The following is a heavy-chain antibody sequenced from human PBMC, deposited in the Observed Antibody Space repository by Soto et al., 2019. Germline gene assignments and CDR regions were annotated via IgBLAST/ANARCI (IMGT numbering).Heavy chain of an antibody. CDR2: LYYSAST. CDR1: GGSISSSSYY. V-gene: IGHV4-39*01. D-gene: IGHD2-8*02. Sequence: QLQLQESGPGLVKSSETLSLTCTLSGGSISSSSYYWGWMRQPPGKGLEWIGSLYYSASTYHNPSLRSRVTRSAATSKNPISLKLSSVTAAHTAVYYCARHGTGGFPGGQYFAPWGHGTLVTVPS. J-gene: IGHJ5*02. CDR3: ARHGTGGFPGGQYFAP.